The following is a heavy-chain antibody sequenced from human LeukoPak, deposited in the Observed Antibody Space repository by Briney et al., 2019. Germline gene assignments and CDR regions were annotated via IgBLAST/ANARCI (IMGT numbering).Heavy chain of an antibody. Sequence: VKXSCKASGGTFSSYAISWVRQAPGQGLEWMGGIIPIFGTANYAQKFQGRVTITTDESTSTAYMELSSLRSEDTVVYYCATSPFLTEGYYMDVWGKGTTVTVSS. D-gene: IGHD1-14*01. CDR1: GGTFSSYA. CDR3: ATSPFLTEGYYMDV. V-gene: IGHV1-69*13. CDR2: IIPIFGTA. J-gene: IGHJ6*03.